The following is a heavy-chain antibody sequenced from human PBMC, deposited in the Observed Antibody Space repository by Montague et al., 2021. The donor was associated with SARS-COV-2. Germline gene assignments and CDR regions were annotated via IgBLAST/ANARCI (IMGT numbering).Heavy chain of an antibody. D-gene: IGHD2-21*01. J-gene: IGHJ2*01. Sequence: SETLSLTCSVSGGSINNYYWGWVRQSPGKGLEWIGYIYYSGSVTTSYNPSLKSRVSISVDTSENQFSLKLTSVTAADTAVYYCARRGGGEVFARFMYWYFDGWSRGSLVTVSS. CDR1: GGSINNYY. CDR3: ARRGGGEVFARFMYWYFDG. CDR2: IYYSGSVTT. V-gene: IGHV4-59*13.